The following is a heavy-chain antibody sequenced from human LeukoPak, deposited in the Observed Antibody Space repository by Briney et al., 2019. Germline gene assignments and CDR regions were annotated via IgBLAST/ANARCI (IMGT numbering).Heavy chain of an antibody. CDR2: ISGSGGST. V-gene: IGHV3-23*01. CDR1: GFTVSSYA. Sequence: GGSLRLSCAASGFTVSSYAMSWVRQAPGNGLEWVSGISGSGGSTYYADSVKGRFTISRDNSKNTLYLQMNSLRAEDTAVYYCAKAQGAAGSNWFDPWGQGTLVTVSS. D-gene: IGHD6-13*01. CDR3: AKAQGAAGSNWFDP. J-gene: IGHJ5*02.